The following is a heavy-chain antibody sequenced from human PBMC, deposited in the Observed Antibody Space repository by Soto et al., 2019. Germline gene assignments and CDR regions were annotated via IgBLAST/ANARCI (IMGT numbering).Heavy chain of an antibody. CDR3: ARRLQWQLRPLYS. CDR1: GFIFSDYY. V-gene: IGHV3-11*01. Sequence: QEHLMESGGGLVKPGGSLRLSCAGSGFIFSDYYITWIRRAPGKGLEWVSYINTLSSAIYYADSVKGRFTISRDNAKNSVYLQMNSLRAEDTAVYYCARRLQWQLRPLYSWGRGTLVTVSS. J-gene: IGHJ4*02. D-gene: IGHD6-19*01. CDR2: INTLSSAI.